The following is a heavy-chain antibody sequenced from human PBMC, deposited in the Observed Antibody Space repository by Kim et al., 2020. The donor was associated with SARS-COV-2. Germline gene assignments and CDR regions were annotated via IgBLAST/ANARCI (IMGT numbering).Heavy chain of an antibody. J-gene: IGHJ6*02. CDR2: IDWDDDK. V-gene: IGHV2-70*01. D-gene: IGHD6-13*01. CDR3: ARMVAAAGDYYYGMDV. Sequence: SGPTLVNPTQTLTLTCTFSGFSLSTSGMCVSWIRQPPGKALEWLALIDWDDDKYYSTSLKTRLTISKDTSKNQVVLTMTNMDPVDTATYYCARMVAAAGDYYYGMDVWGQGTTVTVSS. CDR1: GFSLSTSGMC.